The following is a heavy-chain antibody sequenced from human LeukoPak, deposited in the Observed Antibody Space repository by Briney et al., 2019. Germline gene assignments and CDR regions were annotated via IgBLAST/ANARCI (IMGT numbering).Heavy chain of an antibody. CDR3: AKDMRSFGNYIDY. D-gene: IGHD3-16*01. Sequence: PGRSLRLSCAASKFTFDDYAMHWVRQAPGKGLEWVSGISWNSGSIGYADSVKGRFTISRDNAKNSLYLQMNSLRAEDTALYYCAKDMRSFGNYIDYWGQGTLVTVSS. J-gene: IGHJ4*02. CDR2: ISWNSGSI. V-gene: IGHV3-9*01. CDR1: KFTFDDYA.